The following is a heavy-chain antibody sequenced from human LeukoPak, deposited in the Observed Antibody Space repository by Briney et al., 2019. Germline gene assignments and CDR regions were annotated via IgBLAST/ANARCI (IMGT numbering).Heavy chain of an antibody. J-gene: IGHJ4*02. CDR2: IWSDGNNK. V-gene: IGHV3-33*01. CDR3: ARNREVGATFEYYFDY. Sequence: PGRSLRLSCAASGFTFSRYGMHWVRQAPGKGLEWVAVIWSDGNNKYYADSVKGRFTISRDNSKNTLFLQMNSLRAEDTAVYCCARNREVGATFEYYFDYWGQGTLVTVSS. CDR1: GFTFSRYG. D-gene: IGHD1-26*01.